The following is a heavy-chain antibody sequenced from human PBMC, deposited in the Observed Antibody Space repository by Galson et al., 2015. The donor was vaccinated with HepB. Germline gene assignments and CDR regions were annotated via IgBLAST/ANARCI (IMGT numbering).Heavy chain of an antibody. D-gene: IGHD3-9*01. V-gene: IGHV3-15*01. Sequence: SLRLSCAASGFTFSNAWMSWVRQAPGKGLEWVGRIKSKTDGGTTDYAAPVKGRFTISRDDSKNTLYLQMNSLKTEDTAVYYCTTGPLPYDILTGSDLLWGQGTLVTVSS. CDR3: TTGPLPYDILTGSDLL. CDR1: GFTFSNAW. J-gene: IGHJ4*02. CDR2: IKSKTDGGTT.